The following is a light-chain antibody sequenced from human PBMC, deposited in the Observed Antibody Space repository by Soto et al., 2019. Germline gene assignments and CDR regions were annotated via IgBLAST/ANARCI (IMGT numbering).Light chain of an antibody. CDR1: QSIGSY. J-gene: IGKJ1*01. Sequence: DIQMTQSPSSLSASVGDRVTITCRASQSIGSYLNWYQQQPGRAPNLLIYAASSLQSGVPSRFSGSGSGTEFTLTISSLQPDDFATYYCQQYNSYSQTFGQGTKVDIK. CDR3: QQYNSYSQT. CDR2: AAS. V-gene: IGKV1-5*01.